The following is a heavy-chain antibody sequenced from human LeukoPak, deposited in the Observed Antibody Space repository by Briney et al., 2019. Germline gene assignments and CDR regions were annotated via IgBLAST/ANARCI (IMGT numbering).Heavy chain of an antibody. CDR2: INHSGYT. V-gene: IGHV4-34*01. D-gene: IGHD3-22*01. CDR1: VEHYYSIYS. CDR3: SRQVVGNDY. Sequence: MSSEPLSLPCTVYVEHYYSIYSLSWLRQTPGGALEWIGEINHSGYTNYNPSLKSRVTLSIDTSKNQFSLRLNSVTAAATAVYYCSRQVVGNDYWGQGTLITVSS. J-gene: IGHJ4*02.